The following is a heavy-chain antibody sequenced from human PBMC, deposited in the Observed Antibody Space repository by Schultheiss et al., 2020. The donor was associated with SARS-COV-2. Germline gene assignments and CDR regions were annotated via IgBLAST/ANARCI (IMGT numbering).Heavy chain of an antibody. D-gene: IGHD3-3*01. Sequence: GGSLRLSCAASGFTFSSYAMHWVRQAPGKGLEWVSAISGSGGSTYYADSVKGRFTISRDNAKNSLYLQMNSLRAVDTAVYYCAREGSGYYYYYAMDVWGQGTTVTVSS. CDR2: ISGSGGST. J-gene: IGHJ6*02. V-gene: IGHV3-23*01. CDR1: GFTFSSYA. CDR3: AREGSGYYYYYAMDV.